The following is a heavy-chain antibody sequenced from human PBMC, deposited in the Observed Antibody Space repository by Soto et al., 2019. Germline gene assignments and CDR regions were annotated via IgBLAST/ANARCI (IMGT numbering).Heavy chain of an antibody. Sequence: GGSLRLSCAASVFTFSDYYMSWFRQAPGKGLEWVSYISSSGSTIYYADSVKGRFTISRDNAKNSLYLQMNSLRAEDTAVYYCARAGYCSSNSCPGAFDIWGQGTMVTVSS. CDR1: VFTFSDYY. V-gene: IGHV3-11*01. CDR2: ISSSGSTI. D-gene: IGHD2-2*01. CDR3: ARAGYCSSNSCPGAFDI. J-gene: IGHJ3*02.